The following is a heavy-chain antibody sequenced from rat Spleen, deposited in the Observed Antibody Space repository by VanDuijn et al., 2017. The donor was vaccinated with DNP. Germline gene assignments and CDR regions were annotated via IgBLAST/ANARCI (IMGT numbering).Heavy chain of an antibody. CDR1: GFTFNNYY. V-gene: IGHV5-31*01. J-gene: IGHJ1*01. CDR2: ITNGGAT. Sequence: EVHLVESGGGLVQPGRSLKLSCIASGFTFNNYYMTWIRQVPGKGLEWIASITNGGATYYLDSVKGRFTISRDDAQDTLYLQMNSLRSEDTATYYCARRGYNNAWYFDFWGPGTMVTVSS. D-gene: IGHD1-10*01. CDR3: ARRGYNNAWYFDF.